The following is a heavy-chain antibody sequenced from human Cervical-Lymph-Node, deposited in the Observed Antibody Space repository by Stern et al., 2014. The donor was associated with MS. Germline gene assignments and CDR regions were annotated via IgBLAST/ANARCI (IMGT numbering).Heavy chain of an antibody. D-gene: IGHD1-1*01. CDR3: SRVSPLQQLGWVGYAYHAMDV. CDR1: GGSISDYY. CDR2: IHSTGHT. V-gene: IGHV4-59*01. Sequence: QLQLQESGPGLVKPSETLSLTCTVSGGSISDYYWSWIRQLPGKGLEWITYIHSTGHTDPNPSLQSRVTVSEDASKNQFSLKLNSVTAADTAVYFCSRVSPLQQLGWVGYAYHAMDVWGQGITVTVSS. J-gene: IGHJ6*02.